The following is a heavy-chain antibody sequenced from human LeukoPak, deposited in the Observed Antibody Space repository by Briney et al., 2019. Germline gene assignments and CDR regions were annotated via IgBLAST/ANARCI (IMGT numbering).Heavy chain of an antibody. V-gene: IGHV3-48*01. J-gene: IGHJ4*02. Sequence: GGSLRLSCAASGFTFSNYNMNWVRQAPGKGLEWVSYITSGSTTIYYADSVKGRFTISRDDSKNSLYLQMNSLRAEDTAAYYCAREDFRSHFDYWGQGTLVTVSS. CDR1: GFTFSNYN. CDR2: ITSGSTTI. D-gene: IGHD3/OR15-3a*01. CDR3: AREDFRSHFDY.